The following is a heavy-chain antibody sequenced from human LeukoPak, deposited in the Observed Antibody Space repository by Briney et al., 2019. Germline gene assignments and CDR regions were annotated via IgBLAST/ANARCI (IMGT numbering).Heavy chain of an antibody. J-gene: IGHJ4*02. CDR3: ARGEYDFWSGPGGYY. CDR2: ISGSGSST. V-gene: IGHV3-23*01. CDR1: GFTFSSYA. Sequence: PGGSLRLSCAASGFTFSSYAMSWVRQPPGKGLEWVSAISGSGSSTYYLDSVKGRFTLSRDNSKNTLYLQMNSLRAEDTAVYYCARGEYDFWSGPGGYYWGQGTLVTVSS. D-gene: IGHD3-3*01.